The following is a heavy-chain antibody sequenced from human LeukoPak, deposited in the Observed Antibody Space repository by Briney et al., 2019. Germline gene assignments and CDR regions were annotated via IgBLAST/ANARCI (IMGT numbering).Heavy chain of an antibody. J-gene: IGHJ4*02. D-gene: IGHD6-19*01. CDR2: ISYDESNK. CDR1: GFSFSSSA. CDR3: VKDTNNPGVAGGDY. Sequence: GGSLRLSCVASGFSFSSSAMHWVRRAPGKGLEWVAVISYDESNKYNADSAKGRFTISRDNSKNTLYLQMSSLRAENRAVYYCVKDTNNPGVAGGDYWGQGTLVTVSS. V-gene: IGHV3-30*14.